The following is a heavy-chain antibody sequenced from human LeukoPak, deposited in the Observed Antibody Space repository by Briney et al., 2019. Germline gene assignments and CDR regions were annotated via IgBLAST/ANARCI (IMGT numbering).Heavy chain of an antibody. CDR1: GYTFTSYD. Sequence: ASVKVSCKASGYTFTSYDINWVRQATGQGLEWMGWMNPNSGNTGYAQKFQGRVTITRNTSISTAYMELSSLRSEDTAVYYCARGREGYYYYYYMDVWGNGTTVTVSS. CDR2: MNPNSGNT. CDR3: ARGREGYYYYYYMDV. D-gene: IGHD1-26*01. V-gene: IGHV1-8*01. J-gene: IGHJ6*03.